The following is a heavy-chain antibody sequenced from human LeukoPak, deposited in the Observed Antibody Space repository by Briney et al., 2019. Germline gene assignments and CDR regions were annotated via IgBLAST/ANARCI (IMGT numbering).Heavy chain of an antibody. D-gene: IGHD5-12*01. V-gene: IGHV3-33*01. Sequence: GGSLRLSCAASGFTFSSYGMHWVRQAPGKGLEWVAVIWYDGSNKYYADSVKGRFTISRDNSKNTLYLQMNSLRAEDTAVYYCARDFAGYSGYELRFDPWGQGTLVTVSS. CDR3: ARDFAGYSGYELRFDP. CDR1: GFTFSSYG. CDR2: IWYDGSNK. J-gene: IGHJ5*02.